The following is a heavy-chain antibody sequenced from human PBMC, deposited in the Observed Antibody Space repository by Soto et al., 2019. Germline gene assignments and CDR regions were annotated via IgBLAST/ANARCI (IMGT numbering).Heavy chain of an antibody. D-gene: IGHD3-10*01. CDR1: GFTFSAYG. J-gene: IGHJ4*02. CDR3: AIDGMGAGVRGYFDY. CDR2: ISYDGSNK. V-gene: IGHV3-30*03. Sequence: QVQLVESGGGVVQPGRSLRLSCAGSGFTFSAYGMDWVRQAPGKGLEWVAVISYDGSNKYYADSVKGRFTISRDNSKNTLYLQMNSLRAEDTAVYYCAIDGMGAGVRGYFDYWGQGTLVTVSS.